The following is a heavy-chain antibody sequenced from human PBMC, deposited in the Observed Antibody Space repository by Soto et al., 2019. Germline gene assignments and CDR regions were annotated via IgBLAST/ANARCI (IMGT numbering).Heavy chain of an antibody. CDR3: AKEGLITMVRGVTANWFDP. CDR2: ISGSGGST. D-gene: IGHD3-10*01. V-gene: IGHV3-23*01. J-gene: IGHJ5*02. CDR1: GFTFSSYA. Sequence: GGSLRLSCAASGFTFSSYAMSWVRQAPGKGLEWVSAISGSGGSTYYADSVKGRFTISRDNSKNTLYLQMNSLRAEDTAVYYCAKEGLITMVRGVTANWFDPWGQGTLVTVSS.